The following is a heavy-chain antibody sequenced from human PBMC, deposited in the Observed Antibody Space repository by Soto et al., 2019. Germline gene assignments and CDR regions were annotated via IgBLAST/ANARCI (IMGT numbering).Heavy chain of an antibody. Sequence: SETLSLTCDVSGDFISNNYWWTWVRQFPGEGLQWIVEIFHSGNTNYNPPLKNRVNISVDKSNNRFSLMLSSVTAADTAVYYCARGDFWSGSDYWGQGIQVTVSS. CDR1: GDFISNNYW. CDR2: IFHSGNT. V-gene: IGHV4-4*02. D-gene: IGHD3-3*01. J-gene: IGHJ4*02. CDR3: ARGDFWSGSDY.